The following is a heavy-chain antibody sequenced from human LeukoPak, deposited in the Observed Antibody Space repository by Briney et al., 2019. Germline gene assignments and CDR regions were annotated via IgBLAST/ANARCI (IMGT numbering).Heavy chain of an antibody. CDR1: GFTFSSYS. Sequence: GGSLRLSCAASGFTFSSYSMNWVRQAPGKGLEWVSTISGSGGSTHYADSVKGRFTISRDNSKNTLYLQMNSLRAEDTAVYYCAKDPTAAGTAEYFQHWGQGTLVTVSS. J-gene: IGHJ1*01. CDR3: AKDPTAAGTAEYFQH. CDR2: ISGSGGST. D-gene: IGHD6-13*01. V-gene: IGHV3-23*01.